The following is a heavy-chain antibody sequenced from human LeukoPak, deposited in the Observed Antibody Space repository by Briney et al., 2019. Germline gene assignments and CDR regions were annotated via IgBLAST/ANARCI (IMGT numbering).Heavy chain of an antibody. V-gene: IGHV3-66*01. J-gene: IGHJ3*02. CDR3: AKVRYFGPSAFDI. Sequence: GGSLRLSCAASGFTVSSNYMSWVRQAPGKGLEWVSLIYSGGRIFYADSVKGRFITSTDNSKNTLYLQMNSLRAEDTAVYYCAKVRYFGPSAFDIWGQGTMVTVSS. CDR1: GFTVSSNY. CDR2: IYSGGRI. D-gene: IGHD3-9*01.